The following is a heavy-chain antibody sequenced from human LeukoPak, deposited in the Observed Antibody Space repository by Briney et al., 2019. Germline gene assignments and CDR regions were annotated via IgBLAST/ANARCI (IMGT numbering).Heavy chain of an antibody. V-gene: IGHV4-31*03. Sequence: SETLSLTCTVSGGSISSGGYYWSWMRQHPGKGLEWTGYIYYSGSTYYNPSLKSRVTISVDTSKNQFSLKLSSVTAADTAVYSCARVRYYYDSSGLDIWGQGTMVTVSS. CDR1: GGSISSGGYY. CDR2: IYYSGST. J-gene: IGHJ3*02. CDR3: ARVRYYYDSSGLDI. D-gene: IGHD3-22*01.